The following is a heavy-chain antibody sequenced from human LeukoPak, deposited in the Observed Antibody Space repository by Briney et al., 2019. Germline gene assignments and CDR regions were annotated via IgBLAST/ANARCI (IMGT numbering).Heavy chain of an antibody. CDR2: IYYSGNT. Sequence: SETLSLTCTVSGGSISSYYWSWIRRPPGKGLEWVGYIYYSGNTNYNPSLKSRVTISVGTSKNQFSLELSSVTAADTAVYYCARGVDYGGNFDYWGQGTLVTVSS. V-gene: IGHV4-59*08. D-gene: IGHD4-23*01. J-gene: IGHJ4*02. CDR3: ARGVDYGGNFDY. CDR1: GGSISSYY.